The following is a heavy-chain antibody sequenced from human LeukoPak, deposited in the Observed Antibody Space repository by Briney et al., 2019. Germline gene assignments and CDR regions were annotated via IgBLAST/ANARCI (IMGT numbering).Heavy chain of an antibody. D-gene: IGHD5-24*01. CDR3: ARASRDGYNQNFDH. V-gene: IGHV5-51*01. CDR1: GYDFSTYW. Sequence: GESLKISCKGLGYDFSTYWNAWVRERPGKGLEWMGIIYPGGSETRYDPSFQGQVTISADRSTSTAYLQWSSLRASDTAMYYCARASRDGYNQNFDHWGQGTLVTVSS. CDR2: IYPGGSET. J-gene: IGHJ4*02.